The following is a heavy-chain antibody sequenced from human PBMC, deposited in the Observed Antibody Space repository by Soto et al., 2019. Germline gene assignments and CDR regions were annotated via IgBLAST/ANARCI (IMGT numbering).Heavy chain of an antibody. CDR1: GFTFSSYW. D-gene: IGHD3-16*01. V-gene: IGHV3-7*01. J-gene: IGHJ4*02. Sequence: EVPLVESGGGLVQPGGSLRLSCVASGFTFSSYWMSWVRQAPGKGLEWVANIKEDGSQKNYVDSVKGRFTISRDNAKNSLYLQMSSLRAEDTAVYYCARMGADYWGQGTLVTVSS. CDR3: ARMGADY. CDR2: IKEDGSQK.